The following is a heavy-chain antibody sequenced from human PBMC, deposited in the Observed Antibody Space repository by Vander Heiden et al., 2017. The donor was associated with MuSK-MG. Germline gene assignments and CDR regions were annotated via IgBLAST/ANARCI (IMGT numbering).Heavy chain of an antibody. CDR2: IYYSGST. V-gene: IGHV4-59*01. CDR3: AREGLRGEVDY. D-gene: IGHD3-10*01. CDR1: GGSISSYY. Sequence: QVQLQESGPGRVKPSETLSLTCTVSGGSISSYYWSWIRQPPGKGLEWIGYIYYSGSTNYNPSLKSRVTISVDTSKNQFSLKLSSVTAADTAVYYCAREGLRGEVDYWGQGTLVTVSS. J-gene: IGHJ4*02.